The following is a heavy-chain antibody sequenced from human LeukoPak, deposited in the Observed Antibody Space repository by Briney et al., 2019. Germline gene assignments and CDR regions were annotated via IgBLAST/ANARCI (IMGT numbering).Heavy chain of an antibody. V-gene: IGHV3-74*01. J-gene: IGHJ6*02. CDR2: INSDGSST. CDR3: ARASSFVASGPNQPHYYYYGMDV. Sequence: GGSLRLSCAASGFTFSSYWMHWVRQAPGKGLVWVSRINSDGSSTSYAGSVKGRFTISRDNAKSTLYLQMNSLRAEDTAVYYCARASSFVASGPNQPHYYYYGMDVWGQGTTVTVSS. D-gene: IGHD1-14*01. CDR1: GFTFSSYW.